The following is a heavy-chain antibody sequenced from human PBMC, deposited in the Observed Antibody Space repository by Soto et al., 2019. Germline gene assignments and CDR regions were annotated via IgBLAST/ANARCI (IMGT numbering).Heavy chain of an antibody. Sequence: GGSLRLSCAASGFTFNNYAMNWVRQAPGKGLEWLSGISNTGGRTDYADSVKGRFTISRDKSSNTLFLQMNSLRTEDTAVYYCTTAYDSSGQDYWGQGTLVTVSS. CDR2: ISNTGGRT. CDR3: TTAYDSSGQDY. J-gene: IGHJ4*02. V-gene: IGHV3-23*01. CDR1: GFTFNNYA. D-gene: IGHD3-22*01.